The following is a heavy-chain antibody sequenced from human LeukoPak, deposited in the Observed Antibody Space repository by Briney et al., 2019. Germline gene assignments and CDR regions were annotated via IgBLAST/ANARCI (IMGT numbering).Heavy chain of an antibody. CDR3: ARGFRGDNFDY. CDR2: MYHSGST. D-gene: IGHD7-27*01. J-gene: IGHJ4*02. V-gene: IGHV4-38-2*02. CDR1: GYSISSAYY. Sequence: SETLRLTCSVSGYSISSAYYWGWIRQPPGKGLEWIGTMYHSGSTNYNPPLKSRVTISVDTSKNQFSLKLSSVTAADTAVYFCARGFRGDNFDYWGQGTLVTVSS.